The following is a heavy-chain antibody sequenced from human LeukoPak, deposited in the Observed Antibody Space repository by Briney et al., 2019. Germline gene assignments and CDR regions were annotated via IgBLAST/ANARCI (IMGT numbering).Heavy chain of an antibody. CDR2: IKSKTDGGTT. CDR3: TTDQVVRGVTNDY. CDR1: GFTFRSAW. D-gene: IGHD3-10*01. Sequence: GGSLRLSCVASGFTFRSAWMNWVRQAPGRGLELVGRIKSKTDGGTTDYAAPVKGRFTISRDDSKTTLYLQMNSLQTEDTAVYYCTTDQVVRGVTNDYWGQGTLVTVSS. J-gene: IGHJ4*02. V-gene: IGHV3-15*01.